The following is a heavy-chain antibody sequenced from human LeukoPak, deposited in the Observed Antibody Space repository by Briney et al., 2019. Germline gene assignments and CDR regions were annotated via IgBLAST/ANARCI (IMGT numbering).Heavy chain of an antibody. CDR3: ARGFDANRDTFHI. Sequence: SETLSLTCTVSSASVSSGSYYWSWIRQPAGKGLEWVGRIYTGGTVTYNPSLKSRITISLDTAENQFSLTVDSVTAADTATYYCARGFDANRDTFHIWGQGTMVIVSS. CDR2: IYTGGTV. CDR1: SASVSSGSYY. J-gene: IGHJ3*02. V-gene: IGHV4-61*02. D-gene: IGHD1-14*01.